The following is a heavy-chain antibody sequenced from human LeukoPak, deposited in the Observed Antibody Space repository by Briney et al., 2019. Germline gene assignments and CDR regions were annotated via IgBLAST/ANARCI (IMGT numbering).Heavy chain of an antibody. J-gene: IGHJ4*02. CDR3: ARHLIDSIAAAFDY. V-gene: IGHV5-51*01. Sequence: GESLKISCKGSGYIFTSYWIGWVRQMPGEGLEWMGIIYPGDSDTRYSPSFQGQVTISADKSISTAYLQWSSLKASDTAMYYCARHLIDSIAAAFDYWGQGTLVTVSS. D-gene: IGHD6-13*01. CDR1: GYIFTSYW. CDR2: IYPGDSDT.